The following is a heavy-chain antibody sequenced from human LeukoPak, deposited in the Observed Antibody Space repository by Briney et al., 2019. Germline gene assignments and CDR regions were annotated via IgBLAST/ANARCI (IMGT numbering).Heavy chain of an antibody. CDR2: IQYDGSNK. J-gene: IGHJ4*02. CDR3: AKDDKIAVMVAATLDY. V-gene: IGHV3-30*02. Sequence: PGGSLRLSCAASGFTFSYYGMHWVRQAPGKGLEWVAFIQYDGSNKYYADSVKGRFTISRDNSKNTLYLQMNSLRAEDTALYYCAKDDKIAVMVAATLDYWGQGTLVTVSS. D-gene: IGHD2-15*01. CDR1: GFTFSYYG.